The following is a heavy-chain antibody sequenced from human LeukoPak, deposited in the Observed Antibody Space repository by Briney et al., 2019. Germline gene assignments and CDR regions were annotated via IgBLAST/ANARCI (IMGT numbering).Heavy chain of an antibody. CDR3: ARDRSKQLVPRDAFDI. CDR2: IYHSGST. J-gene: IGHJ3*02. Sequence: SQTLSLTCTVSGGSISSGGYYWSWIRQPPGKGLEWIGYIYHSGSTYYNPFLKSRVTISVDRSKNQFSLKLSSVTAADTAVYYCARDRSKQLVPRDAFDIWGQGTMVTVSS. V-gene: IGHV4-30-2*01. D-gene: IGHD6-6*01. CDR1: GGSISSGGYY.